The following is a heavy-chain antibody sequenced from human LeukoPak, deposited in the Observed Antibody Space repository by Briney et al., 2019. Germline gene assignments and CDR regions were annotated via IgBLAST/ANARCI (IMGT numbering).Heavy chain of an antibody. V-gene: IGHV3-9*01. CDR3: AKDRHYDREYYFDY. Sequence: PGGSLRPSCAASGFTFDDYAMHWVRQAPGKGLEWVSGISWNSGSIGYADSVKGRFTISRDNAKNSLYLQMNSLRAEDTALYYCAKDRHYDREYYFDYWGQGTLVTVSS. D-gene: IGHD3-22*01. CDR2: ISWNSGSI. CDR1: GFTFDDYA. J-gene: IGHJ4*02.